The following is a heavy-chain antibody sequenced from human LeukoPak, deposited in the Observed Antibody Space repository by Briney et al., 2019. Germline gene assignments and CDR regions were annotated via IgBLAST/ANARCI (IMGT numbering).Heavy chain of an antibody. Sequence: GGSPRLSCAASGFTFSSYSMNWVRQAPGKGLEWVSSISSSSSYIYYADSVKGRFTISRDNAKNSLYLQMNSLRAEDTAVYYCARDRLPHYDFWSGFGYWGQGTLVTVSS. V-gene: IGHV3-21*01. D-gene: IGHD3-3*01. CDR3: ARDRLPHYDFWSGFGY. J-gene: IGHJ4*02. CDR1: GFTFSSYS. CDR2: ISSSSSYI.